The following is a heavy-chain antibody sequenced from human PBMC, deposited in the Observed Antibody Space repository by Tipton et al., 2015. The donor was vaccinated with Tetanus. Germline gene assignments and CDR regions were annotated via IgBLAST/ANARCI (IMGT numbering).Heavy chain of an antibody. V-gene: IGHV1-69*06. CDR2: IIPIFGTI. CDR1: GDSFKTYT. CDR3: ARSRGGTRVYYAIAF. D-gene: IGHD3-22*01. Sequence: QLVQSGAEVKKPGSSVRVSCKLSGDSFKTYTISWVRQAPGQGLEWMGGIIPIFGTITYAQKFQGRLTISADRSTNTAYMELSSLRSDDTAVYYCARSRGGTRVYYAIAFWGQGSLVTVSS. J-gene: IGHJ4*02.